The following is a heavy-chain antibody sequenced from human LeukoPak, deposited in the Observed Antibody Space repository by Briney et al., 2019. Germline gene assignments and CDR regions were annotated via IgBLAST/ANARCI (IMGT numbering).Heavy chain of an antibody. V-gene: IGHV3-48*03. CDR2: ISSSGSTI. CDR3: ATANSGPDI. D-gene: IGHD1-1*01. CDR1: GFTFSSYE. Sequence: GGSLRLSCAASGFTFSSYEMNWVRQAPGKGLEWVSYISSSGSTIYYADSVKGRFTISRDNVKNSLYLQMNSLRAEDTAVYYCATANSGPDIWGQGTTVTVSS. J-gene: IGHJ3*02.